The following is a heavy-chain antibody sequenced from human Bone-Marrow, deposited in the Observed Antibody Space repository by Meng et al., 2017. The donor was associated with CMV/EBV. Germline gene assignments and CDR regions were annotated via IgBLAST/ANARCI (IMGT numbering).Heavy chain of an antibody. J-gene: IGHJ4*02. Sequence: LRLSCTVSGDSISSGDYYWSWIRQPPGKGLEWIGYIYSSGSTYYNPSLKSRLNILLDTSKNQFSLNLSSVTAADTAVYYCTRDTGTAAAPDYWGPGTLVTVSS. D-gene: IGHD6-25*01. V-gene: IGHV4-31*02. CDR2: IYSSGST. CDR1: GDSISSGDYY. CDR3: TRDTGTAAAPDY.